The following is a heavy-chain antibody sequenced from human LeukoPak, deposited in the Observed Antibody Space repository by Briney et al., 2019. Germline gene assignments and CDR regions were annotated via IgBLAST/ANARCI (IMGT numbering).Heavy chain of an antibody. CDR2: ISSSSSYI. D-gene: IGHD2-15*01. CDR3: ARGKDCSGGSCYSGTRTNDY. CDR1: GFTFSSYS. V-gene: IGHV3-21*01. J-gene: IGHJ4*02. Sequence: PGGSLRLSRAASGFTFSSYSMNWVRQAPGKGLEWVSSISSSSSYIYYADSVKGRFTISRDNAKNSLYLQMNSLRAEDTAVYYCARGKDCSGGSCYSGTRTNDYWGQGTLVTVSS.